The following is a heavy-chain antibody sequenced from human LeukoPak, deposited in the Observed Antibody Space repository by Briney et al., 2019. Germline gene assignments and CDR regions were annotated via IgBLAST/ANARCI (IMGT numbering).Heavy chain of an antibody. CDR1: GFTFSSYA. V-gene: IGHV3-23*01. D-gene: IGHD3-3*01. Sequence: PGGSLRLSCAASGFTFSSYAMSWVRQAPGKGLEWVLAISGSGGSTYYADSVKGRFTISRDNSKNTLYLQMSSLRAEDTAVYYRAKDQYYDFWSGYSNWFDPWGQGTLVTVSS. CDR3: AKDQYYDFWSGYSNWFDP. CDR2: ISGSGGST. J-gene: IGHJ5*02.